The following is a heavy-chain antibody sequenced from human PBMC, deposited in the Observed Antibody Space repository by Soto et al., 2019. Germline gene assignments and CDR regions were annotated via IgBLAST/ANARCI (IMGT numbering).Heavy chain of an antibody. CDR2: IYYAGGT. Sequence: ETLSLTCTVSGDSISTRSNYWAWIRQPPGKGLEWIGSIYYAGGTYYNPSLKSRVTLFLDTSKNQFSLNLNSVTAADTAVYYCAREGPPIRAHNPPEYFQHWGQGTPVTVSS. CDR3: AREGPPIRAHNPPEYFQH. J-gene: IGHJ1*01. CDR1: GDSISTRSNY. V-gene: IGHV4-39*02.